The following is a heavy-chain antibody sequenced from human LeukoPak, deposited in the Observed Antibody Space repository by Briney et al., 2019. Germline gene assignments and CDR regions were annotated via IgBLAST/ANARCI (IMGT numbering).Heavy chain of an antibody. Sequence: GGSLRLSCAASGFTFSGFYMSWIRQAPGKGLECVSYISSSGHSIYYADSVKGRFTISRDNAKTSLYLQMNSLRADDTALYYCARDLGGSSWYPETKYFQHWGQGTLVTVSS. CDR1: GFTFSGFY. J-gene: IGHJ1*01. CDR3: ARDLGGSSWYPETKYFQH. V-gene: IGHV3-11*01. D-gene: IGHD6-13*01. CDR2: ISSSGHSI.